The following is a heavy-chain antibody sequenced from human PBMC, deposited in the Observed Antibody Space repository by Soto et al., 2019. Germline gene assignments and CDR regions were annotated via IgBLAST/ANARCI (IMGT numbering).Heavy chain of an antibody. CDR1: GFTFSSYG. V-gene: IGHV3-33*01. J-gene: IGHJ6*02. CDR2: IWYDGSNK. Sequence: GGSLRLSCAASGFTFSSYGMHWFRQAPGKGLEWVAVIWYDGSNKYYADSVKGRFTISSDNSKNTLYLQMNSLRAEDTAVYYCARVKGYCSSTSCYEYYYYGMDVWGQGTTVTVSS. CDR3: ARVKGYCSSTSCYEYYYYGMDV. D-gene: IGHD2-2*01.